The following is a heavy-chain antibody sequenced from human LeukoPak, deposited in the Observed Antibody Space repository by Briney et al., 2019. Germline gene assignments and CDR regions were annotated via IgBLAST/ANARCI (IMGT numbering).Heavy chain of an antibody. Sequence: GGSLRLSCAVSGFSIDTYDMNWVRQAPGKGLEWISYISNSGYTIHYADSVKGRFIISKDDANNSLFLQMYRLTAEDTGVYYCVRNSAFAHWGQETLVIVSS. V-gene: IGHV3-48*03. D-gene: IGHD2-15*01. CDR1: GFSIDTYD. CDR3: VRNSAFAH. CDR2: ISNSGYTI. J-gene: IGHJ4*02.